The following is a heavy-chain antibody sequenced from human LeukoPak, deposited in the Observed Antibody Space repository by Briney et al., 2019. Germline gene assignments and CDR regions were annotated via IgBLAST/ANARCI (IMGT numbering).Heavy chain of an antibody. J-gene: IGHJ3*02. CDR1: GGTFSSYA. CDR3: ASLGEIGYYGSGSPVGAFDI. Sequence: GSSVKVSCKASGGTFSSYAISWVRQAPGQGLEWMGRIIPIFGTANYAQKFQGRVTITTDESTSTAYMELSSLRSEDTAVYYCASLGEIGYYGSGSPVGAFDIWGQGTMVTVSS. CDR2: IIPIFGTA. V-gene: IGHV1-69*05. D-gene: IGHD3-10*01.